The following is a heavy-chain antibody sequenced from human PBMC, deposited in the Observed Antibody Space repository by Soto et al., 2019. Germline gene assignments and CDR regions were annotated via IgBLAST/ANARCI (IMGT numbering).Heavy chain of an antibody. CDR3: ARGRRDISGYYGYYFDY. V-gene: IGHV1-2*04. CDR1: GYTFTGYY. Sequence: ASVKVSCKASGYTFTGYYMHWVRQAPGQGFEWMGWINPNSGGTNYAQKFQDWVTMTRDTSISTAYMELSRLRSDDTAVYYCARGRRDISGYYGYYFDYWGQGTLVTVAS. J-gene: IGHJ4*02. CDR2: INPNSGGT. D-gene: IGHD3-22*01.